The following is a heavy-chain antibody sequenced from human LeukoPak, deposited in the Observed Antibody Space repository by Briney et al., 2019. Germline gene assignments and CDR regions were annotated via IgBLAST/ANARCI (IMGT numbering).Heavy chain of an antibody. Sequence: SQTLSLTCTVSGGSFSSGSDYWSWIRQPPGKGLEWIGYVHHSGSTHYNPSLKSRVTISVDRSRNQFSLKLTSVTAADTTVYYCAGYSPSPFDYWGQGTLVTVSS. V-gene: IGHV4-30-2*01. CDR3: AGYSPSPFDY. CDR2: VHHSGST. CDR1: GGSFSSGSDY. J-gene: IGHJ4*02. D-gene: IGHD5-18*01.